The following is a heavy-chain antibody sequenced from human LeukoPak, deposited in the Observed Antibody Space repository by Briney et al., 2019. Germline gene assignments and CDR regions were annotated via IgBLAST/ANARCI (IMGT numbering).Heavy chain of an antibody. D-gene: IGHD2-2*01. CDR2: ISAYNGNT. CDR1: GYTFTSYG. J-gene: IGHJ6*02. CDR3: ARHTYCSSTSCSPYYYGMDV. V-gene: IGHV1-18*01. Sequence: ASVKVSCKASGYTFTSYGISWVRQAPGQGLEWMGWISAYNGNTNYAQKLQGRITMTTDTSTSTAYMELRSLRSDDTAVYYCARHTYCSSTSCSPYYYGMDVWGQGTTVTVSS.